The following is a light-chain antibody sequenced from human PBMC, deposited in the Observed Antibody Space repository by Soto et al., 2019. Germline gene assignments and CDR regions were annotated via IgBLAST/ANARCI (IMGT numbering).Light chain of an antibody. V-gene: IGLV2-11*01. CDR2: DVT. CDR1: GSDVGGYNF. J-gene: IGLJ1*01. Sequence: QSALTQPRSVSGSPGQSVTISCTGTGSDVGGYNFVSWYQQYPGKAPKLIIYDVTKGPSGVPDRFSGSKSGNTASLTISGLQTDDEADYYCCSYAGSYTHVFGTGTKVTVL. CDR3: CSYAGSYTHV.